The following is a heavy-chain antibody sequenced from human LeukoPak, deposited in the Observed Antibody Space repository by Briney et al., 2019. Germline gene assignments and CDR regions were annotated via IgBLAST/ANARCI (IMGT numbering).Heavy chain of an antibody. Sequence: GGSLRLSCAASGFTVSSNYMSWVRQAPGKGLEWVSAIGGRDGSTYYADSVKGRFTISRDNSKNTLYVQMNSLRAEDTAVYYCAKGHYYGSGSLDYWGQGTLVTVSS. J-gene: IGHJ4*02. CDR1: GFTVSSNY. V-gene: IGHV3-23*01. CDR3: AKGHYYGSGSLDY. CDR2: IGGRDGST. D-gene: IGHD3-10*01.